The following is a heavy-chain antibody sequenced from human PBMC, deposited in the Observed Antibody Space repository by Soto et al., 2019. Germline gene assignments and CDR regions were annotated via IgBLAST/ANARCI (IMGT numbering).Heavy chain of an antibody. V-gene: IGHV3-23*01. CDR2: ISGSGGST. D-gene: IGHD3-3*01. J-gene: IGHJ5*02. Sequence: PGGSLSLSCAASGFTFGSYAMSWVRQAPGKGLEWVSAISGSGGSTYYADSVKGRFTISRDNSKNTLYLQMNSLRAEDTAVYYCSKDVVYDFWSGYYRSNWFDPWGQGTLVTV. CDR1: GFTFGSYA. CDR3: SKDVVYDFWSGYYRSNWFDP.